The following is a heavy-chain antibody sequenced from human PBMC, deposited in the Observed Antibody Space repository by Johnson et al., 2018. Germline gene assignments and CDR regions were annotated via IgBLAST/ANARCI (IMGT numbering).Heavy chain of an antibody. CDR1: GYSFTSYW. CDR3: ARLGVYYYYYMDF. Sequence: VQLVQSGAEVKKPGESLKISCKGSGYSFTSYWIGWVRQMPGKGLEWMGIIYPGDSDTRYSPSFQGQVTISADKSISTAYLQWSSLKASDTALDYYARLGVYYYYYMDFWGKGTTVTVSS. CDR2: IYPGDSDT. V-gene: IGHV5-51*03. J-gene: IGHJ6*03.